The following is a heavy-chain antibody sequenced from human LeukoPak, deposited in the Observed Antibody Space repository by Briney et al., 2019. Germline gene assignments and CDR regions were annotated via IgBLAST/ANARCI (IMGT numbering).Heavy chain of an antibody. V-gene: IGHV4-39*01. D-gene: IGHD2-21*01. CDR1: GGSISSSSCY. CDR3: ARAYCGGDCYLNWFDP. J-gene: IGHJ5*02. Sequence: SETLSLTCTVSGGSISSSSCYWGWIRQPPGKGLEWIGSIYYSGSTYYNPSLKSRVTISVDTSKNQFSLKLSSVTAADTAVYYCARAYCGGDCYLNWFDPWGQGTLVTVSS. CDR2: IYYSGST.